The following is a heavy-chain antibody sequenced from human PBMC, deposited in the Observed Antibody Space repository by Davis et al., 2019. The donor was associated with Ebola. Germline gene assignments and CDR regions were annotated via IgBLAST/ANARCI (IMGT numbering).Heavy chain of an antibody. CDR3: AKDADSSY. D-gene: IGHD6-19*01. CDR1: GFRFTAYA. J-gene: IGHJ4*02. CDR2: ISASGRET. V-gene: IGHV3-23*01. Sequence: PGGSLRLSCAASGFRFTAYAMSWVRQAPGKGLEWVSGISASGRETYYADSAKGRFTISRDNSKNTLYLQMNSLRAEDTAVYYCAKDADSSYWGQGTLVTVSS.